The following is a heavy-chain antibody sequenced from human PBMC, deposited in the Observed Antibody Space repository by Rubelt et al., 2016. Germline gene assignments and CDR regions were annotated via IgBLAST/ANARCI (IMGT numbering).Heavy chain of an antibody. V-gene: IGHV3-30*03. D-gene: IGHD3-10*01. CDR1: GFTFSSYG. Sequence: GSGGDVVQPGRSLRLSCAASGFTFSSYGMHWVRQAPGKGLEWVGYTSYDGSNNYYANSVKGRFTISRDNSQNTLYLQMNSLRGEDTAVYYCAREAGSGFDPWGQGTLVTVSS. J-gene: IGHJ5*02. CDR3: AREAGSGFDP. CDR2: TSYDGSNN.